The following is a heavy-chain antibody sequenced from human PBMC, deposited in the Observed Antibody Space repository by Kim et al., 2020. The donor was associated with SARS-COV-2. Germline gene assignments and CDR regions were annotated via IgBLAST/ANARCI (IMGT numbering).Heavy chain of an antibody. J-gene: IGHJ6*02. D-gene: IGHD6-6*01. CDR3: ATFRFEYSSLRFPYYYGMDV. CDR2: FDPEDGET. Sequence: ASVKVSCKVSGYTLTELSMHWVRQAPGKGLEWMGGFDPEDGETIYAQKFQGRVTMTEDTSTDTAYMELSSLRSEDTAVYYCATFRFEYSSLRFPYYYGMDVWGQGTTVTVSS. V-gene: IGHV1-24*01. CDR1: GYTLTELS.